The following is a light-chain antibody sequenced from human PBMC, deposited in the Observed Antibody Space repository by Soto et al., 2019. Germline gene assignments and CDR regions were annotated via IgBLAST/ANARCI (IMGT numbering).Light chain of an antibody. Sequence: EIVLTQSPGTLSLSPGERATLSCRASQSVSSSYLAWYQQKPGQAPRLLIYGASSRATGIPDRFSGSGFGRVCTHDISGLEPEGFGVYYCQQYASSPLTCGGGPKVEIK. J-gene: IGKJ4*02. V-gene: IGKV3-20*01. CDR2: GAS. CDR1: QSVSSSY. CDR3: QQYASSPLT.